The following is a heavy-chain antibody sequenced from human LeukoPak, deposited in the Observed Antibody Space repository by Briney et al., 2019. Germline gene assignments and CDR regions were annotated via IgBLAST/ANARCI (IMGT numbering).Heavy chain of an antibody. Sequence: SETLSLTCAVYGGSFSGYYWSWIRQPPGKGLEWIGEINHSGSTNYNPSLKSRVTISVDTPKNQFSLKLSSVTAADTAVYYCARGVVAATNYYYYYMDVWGKGTTVTVSS. J-gene: IGHJ6*03. CDR2: INHSGST. CDR3: ARGVVAATNYYYYYMDV. V-gene: IGHV4-34*01. CDR1: GGSFSGYY. D-gene: IGHD2-15*01.